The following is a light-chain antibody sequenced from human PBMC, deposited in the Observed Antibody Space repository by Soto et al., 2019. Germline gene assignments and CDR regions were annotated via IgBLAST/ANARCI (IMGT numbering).Light chain of an antibody. J-gene: IGLJ1*01. CDR2: EVS. CDR3: NSYTSSSTYV. CDR1: SSDVGSYNY. Sequence: QSALTQPASVSGSPGQSITISCTGASSDVGSYNYVSWYQQHPGKAPKLVICEVSNRPSGVSHRFSGSKSGNTASLTISGLQAEDEADYYCNSYTSSSTYVFGTGTKLTVL. V-gene: IGLV2-14*01.